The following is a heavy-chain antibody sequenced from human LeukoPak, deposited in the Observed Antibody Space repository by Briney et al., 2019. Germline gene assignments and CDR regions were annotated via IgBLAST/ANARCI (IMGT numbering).Heavy chain of an antibody. Sequence: SETLSLTCAVYGGSFSGYYWSWIRQPPGKGLEWIGEINHSGSTNYNPSLKSRVTISVDTSKNQFSLELSSVTAADTAVYYCARGLPKGIASRPPDYWGQGTLVTVSS. CDR2: INHSGST. CDR1: GGSFSGYY. CDR3: ARGLPKGIASRPPDY. D-gene: IGHD6-13*01. J-gene: IGHJ4*02. V-gene: IGHV4-34*01.